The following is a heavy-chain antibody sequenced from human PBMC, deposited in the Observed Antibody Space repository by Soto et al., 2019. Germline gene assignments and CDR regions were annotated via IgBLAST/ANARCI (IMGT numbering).Heavy chain of an antibody. CDR2: IIPIFGTA. CDR3: ARDLGYHHTFRYGMDV. J-gene: IGHJ6*02. CDR1: GGTFSSYA. Sequence: QVQLVQSGAEVKKPGSSVKVSCKASGGTFSSYAISWVRQAPGQGLEWMGGIIPIFGTANYAQKFQGRVTITADESTRTAYMELSSLRSEDTAVYYCARDLGYHHTFRYGMDVWGQGTTVTVSS. D-gene: IGHD6-25*01. V-gene: IGHV1-69*01.